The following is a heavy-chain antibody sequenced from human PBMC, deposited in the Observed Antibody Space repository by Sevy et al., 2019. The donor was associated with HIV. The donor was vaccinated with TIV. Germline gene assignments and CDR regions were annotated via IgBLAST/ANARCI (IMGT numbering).Heavy chain of an antibody. CDR3: ARTPDRVGNAQGDSTSYPYAGDHYFDR. CDR2: IHLTLST. CDR1: GDSVSTSNKF. D-gene: IGHD2-21*01. J-gene: IGHJ4*02. V-gene: IGHV4-39*01. Sequence: SETLSLTCTVSGDSVSTSNKFWGWIRQPPGKGLEWIGSIHLTLSTFYNPSLKSRVIISEDTSKNQFFLRRSSVSAAETTVYICARTPDRVGNAQGDSTSYPYAGDHYFDRWGRGTLLTVSS.